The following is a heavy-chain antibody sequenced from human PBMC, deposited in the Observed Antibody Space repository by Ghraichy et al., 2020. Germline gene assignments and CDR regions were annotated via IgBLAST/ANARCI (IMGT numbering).Heavy chain of an antibody. CDR2: VSRDGKT. J-gene: IGHJ4*02. D-gene: IGHD3-22*01. V-gene: IGHV4-34*01. Sequence: SETLSLTCSVYGGSFSDYLWTWIRQPPGKGLEWIGEVSRDGKTNYNPSLKGRVTISQDTPTMRFSLRLTSVTAADTALYFCARGPSSFDSDHYHFWGQGTLVTVSS. CDR3: ARGPSSFDSDHYHF. CDR1: GGSFSDYL.